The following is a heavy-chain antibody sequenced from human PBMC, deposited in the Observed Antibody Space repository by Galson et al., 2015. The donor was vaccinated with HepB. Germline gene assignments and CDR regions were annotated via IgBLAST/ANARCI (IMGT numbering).Heavy chain of an antibody. J-gene: IGHJ2*01. D-gene: IGHD6-19*01. Sequence: SETLSLTCTVSGGSISSYYWSWIRQPAGKGLEWIGRIYTSGGTNYNPSLKSRVTMSVDTSKNQFSLKLSSVTAADTAVYYCARDGIAVADPRIRYWYFDLWGRGTLVTVSS. V-gene: IGHV4-4*07. CDR2: IYTSGGT. CDR1: GGSISSYY. CDR3: ARDGIAVADPRIRYWYFDL.